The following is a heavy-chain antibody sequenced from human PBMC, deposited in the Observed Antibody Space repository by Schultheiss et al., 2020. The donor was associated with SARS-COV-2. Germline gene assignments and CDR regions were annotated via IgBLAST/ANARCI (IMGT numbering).Heavy chain of an antibody. J-gene: IGHJ4*02. D-gene: IGHD3-16*01. Sequence: GGSLRLSCAASGFTFSSYAMHWVRQAPGKGLEWVAVISYDGSNKYYADSVKGRFTISRDNSKNTLYLQMNSLRAEDTAVYYCVKVGGAKDPHFDYWGQGTLVTVSS. CDR1: GFTFSSYA. V-gene: IGHV3-30*01. CDR2: ISYDGSNK. CDR3: VKVGGAKDPHFDY.